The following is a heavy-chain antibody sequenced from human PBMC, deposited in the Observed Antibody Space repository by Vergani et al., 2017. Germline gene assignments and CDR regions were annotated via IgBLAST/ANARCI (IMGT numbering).Heavy chain of an antibody. CDR3: ARSQGVVATINFDY. CDR2: IIPIFGTA. D-gene: IGHD5-12*01. J-gene: IGHJ4*02. CDR1: GGTFSSYA. V-gene: IGHV1-69*06. Sequence: QVQLVQSGAEVKKPGSSVKVSCKASGGTFSSYAISWARQAPGQGLEWMGGIIPIFGTAYYAQKFQGRVTITADKSTSTAYMELSRLRSDDTAVYYCARSQGVVATINFDYWGQGTLVTVSS.